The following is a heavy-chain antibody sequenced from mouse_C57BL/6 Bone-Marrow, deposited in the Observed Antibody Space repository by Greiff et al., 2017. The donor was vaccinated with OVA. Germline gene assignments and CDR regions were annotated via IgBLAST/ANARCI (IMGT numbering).Heavy chain of an antibody. CDR3: AREDSRGFAY. J-gene: IGHJ3*01. D-gene: IGHD3-2*01. V-gene: IGHV5-17*01. CDR2: ISSGSSTI. Sequence: EVHLVESGGGLVKPGGSLKLSCAASGFTFSDYGMHWVRQAPEKGLEWVAYISSGSSTIYYADTVKGRFTISRDNAKNTLFLQMTSLRSEDTAMYYCAREDSRGFAYWGQGTLVTVSA. CDR1: GFTFSDYG.